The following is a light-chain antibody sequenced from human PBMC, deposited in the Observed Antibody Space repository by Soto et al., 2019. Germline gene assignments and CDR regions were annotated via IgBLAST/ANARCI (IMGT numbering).Light chain of an antibody. CDR3: QQYNDNWPT. V-gene: IGKV3-15*01. Sequence: EIVMTQSPATLSVSPGERVTLSCRAGQSVRTNLAWYQHRPGQAPRLLIYGATNRATGFPARFGGSGSGTEFTLTISGLQSEDFAVYYCQQYNDNWPTFGQGTKVDIK. J-gene: IGKJ1*01. CDR2: GAT. CDR1: QSVRTN.